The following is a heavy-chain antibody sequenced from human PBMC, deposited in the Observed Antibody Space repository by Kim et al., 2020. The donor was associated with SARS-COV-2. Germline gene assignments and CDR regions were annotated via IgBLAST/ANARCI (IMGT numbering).Heavy chain of an antibody. Sequence: GGSLRLSCAASGFTVSSNYMSWVRQAPGKGLEWVSVIYSGGSTYYADSVKGRFTISRHNSKNTLYLQMNSLRAEDTAVYYCARPRATAQYSSGWYVYYYYYMDVWGKGNTITVSS. D-gene: IGHD6-19*01. V-gene: IGHV3-53*01. J-gene: IGHJ6*03. CDR1: GFTVSSNY. CDR2: IYSGGST. CDR3: ARPRATAQYSSGWYVYYYYYMDV.